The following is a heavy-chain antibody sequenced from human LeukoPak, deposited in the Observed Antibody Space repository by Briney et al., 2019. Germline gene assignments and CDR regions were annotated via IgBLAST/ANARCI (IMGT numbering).Heavy chain of an antibody. CDR2: IYNSETT. V-gene: IGHV4-59*01. CDR1: GHSTSITY. Sequence: SETLSLTCIVPGHSTSITYWCWIPQPPGKGLEWIGYIYNSETTNYNPSLESRVTISEDTSKNQFSLMLTSVTAADTAVYYCARLVYIHYWPEGRDVGGQGTTVTVSS. CDR3: ARLVYIHYWPEGRDV. D-gene: IGHD2-8*01. J-gene: IGHJ6*02.